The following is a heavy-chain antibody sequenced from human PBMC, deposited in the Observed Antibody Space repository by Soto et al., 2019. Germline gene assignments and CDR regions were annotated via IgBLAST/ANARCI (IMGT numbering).Heavy chain of an antibody. D-gene: IGHD2-2*01. Sequence: HPVGSLRLSCAASGFTFSSYAMSWVRQAPGKGLEWVSAISGSGGSTYYADSVKGRFTISRDNSKNTLYLQMNSLRAEDTAVYYCAKDLGVGYCSSTSCALFDYWGQGTLVTV. CDR3: AKDLGVGYCSSTSCALFDY. J-gene: IGHJ4*02. CDR2: ISGSGGST. CDR1: GFTFSSYA. V-gene: IGHV3-23*01.